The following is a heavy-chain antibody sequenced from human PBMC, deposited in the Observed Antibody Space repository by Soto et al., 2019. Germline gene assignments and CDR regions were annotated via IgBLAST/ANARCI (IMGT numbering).Heavy chain of an antibody. J-gene: IGHJ5*02. Sequence: GGSLRLSCAASGFTFSVAWMSWVRQAPGKGLDWVGRIKSKSDGGTTEYAAPVRGRFTISRDDSKNTLYLQMNSLKTEDTAVYYRTTDLWRIAVVVGSTGYFNPWGQGTPVTVSS. CDR3: TTDLWRIAVVVGSTGYFNP. CDR2: IKSKSDGGTT. D-gene: IGHD2-15*01. V-gene: IGHV3-15*01. CDR1: GFTFSVAW.